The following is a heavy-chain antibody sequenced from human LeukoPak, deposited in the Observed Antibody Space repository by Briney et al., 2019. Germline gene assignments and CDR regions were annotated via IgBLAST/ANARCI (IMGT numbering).Heavy chain of an antibody. CDR3: AREGGTYDSSGYYQAYDAFDI. CDR2: MNQDGSEK. D-gene: IGHD3-22*01. CDR1: GXTFSNLW. V-gene: IGHV3-7*03. J-gene: IGHJ3*02. Sequence: PGGSLRLSCAASGXTFSNLWVSWVRQAPGNGLEWVANMNQDGSEKYYVDSVKGRFTISRDNAKKSLYLQMNSLRAEDTAVYYCAREGGTYDSSGYYQAYDAFDIWGQGTLVTVSS.